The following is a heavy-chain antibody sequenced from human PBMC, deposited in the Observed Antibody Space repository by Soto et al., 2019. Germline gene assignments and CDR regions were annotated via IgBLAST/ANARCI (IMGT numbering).Heavy chain of an antibody. Sequence: GASVKVSCKASGYTFTSYGSSWVRQAPGQGLEWMGWISAYNGNTNYAQKLQGRVTMTTDTSTSTAYMELRSLRSDDTAVYYCARGPKRLRDYYYMDVWGKGTTVTVSS. CDR1: GYTFTSYG. V-gene: IGHV1-18*01. CDR2: ISAYNGNT. CDR3: ARGPKRLRDYYYMDV. J-gene: IGHJ6*03. D-gene: IGHD4-17*01.